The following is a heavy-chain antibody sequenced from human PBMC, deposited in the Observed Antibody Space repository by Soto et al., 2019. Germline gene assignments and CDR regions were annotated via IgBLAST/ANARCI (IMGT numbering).Heavy chain of an antibody. D-gene: IGHD3-22*01. CDR3: ARDQLYYNDISGRPLNAFDV. J-gene: IGHJ3*01. V-gene: IGHV3-74*01. CDR2: INTDGSST. CDR1: EFSFGSYW. Sequence: PGGSQRVSCADSEFSFGSYWVHWIRQGQGKGLVWVARINTDGSSTNYADSVKGRFTISRDNAKNSLYLQMNSLRAEDTAVYYCARDQLYYNDISGRPLNAFDVCGQGTMVTLS.